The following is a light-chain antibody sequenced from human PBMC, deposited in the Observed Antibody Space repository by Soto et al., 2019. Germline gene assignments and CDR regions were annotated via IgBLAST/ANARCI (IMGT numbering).Light chain of an antibody. CDR3: QQTSSFPLT. V-gene: IGKV1-12*01. J-gene: IGKJ4*01. Sequence: DIQVTQSPSSVSASVGDRVTITCRASQGLVNWLAWYQQKPGKAPTLLIYASSSFQSGVPSRFSGSGCGTYFTLTISSLQPEDFATYYCQQTSSFPLTFGGGTKVEIK. CDR2: ASS. CDR1: QGLVNW.